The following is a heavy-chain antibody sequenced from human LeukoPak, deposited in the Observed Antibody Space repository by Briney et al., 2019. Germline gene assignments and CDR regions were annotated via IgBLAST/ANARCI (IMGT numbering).Heavy chain of an antibody. V-gene: IGHV3-21*04. CDR2: ISSSSSYI. CDR1: GFTFSTYS. J-gene: IGHJ6*03. Sequence: GGSLRLSCAASGFTFSTYSMNWVRQAPGKGLEWVSSISSSSSYIQYADSVKGRFTISRDNAKNSLYLQMNSLRAEDTALYYCAREGVSYYYYMDVWGKGTTVTVSS. CDR3: AREGVSYYYYMDV. D-gene: IGHD3-16*01.